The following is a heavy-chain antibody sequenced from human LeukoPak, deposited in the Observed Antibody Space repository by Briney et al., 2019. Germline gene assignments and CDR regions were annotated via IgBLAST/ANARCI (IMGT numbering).Heavy chain of an antibody. D-gene: IGHD3-10*01. CDR3: ARTFDYYGSGSASGLYFDY. Sequence: GESLKISCKGSGYSFNVYWIGWVRQMPGKGLEWMGIIYPADSDTKYSPSFQGQVTISVDKSISTAYLQWSSLKASDTAMYYCARTFDYYGSGSASGLYFDYWGQGSLVTVSS. CDR2: IYPADSDT. V-gene: IGHV5-51*01. J-gene: IGHJ4*02. CDR1: GYSFNVYW.